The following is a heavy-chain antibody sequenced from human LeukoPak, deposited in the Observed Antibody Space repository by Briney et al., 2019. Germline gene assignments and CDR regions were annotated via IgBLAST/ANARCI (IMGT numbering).Heavy chain of an antibody. J-gene: IGHJ6*02. CDR2: LNPSGGST. CDR1: GYTFTGYY. CDR3: ASVYNYGMDV. Sequence: ASVKVSCKASGYTFTGYYMHWVRQAPGQGLEWMGILNPSGGSTSYAQKFQGRATLTRATSTSTVYMELSSLRSEDTAVYYCASVYNYGMDVWGQGTTVIVSS. V-gene: IGHV1-46*01.